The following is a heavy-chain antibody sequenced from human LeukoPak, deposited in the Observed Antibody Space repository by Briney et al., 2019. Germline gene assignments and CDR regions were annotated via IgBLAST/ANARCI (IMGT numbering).Heavy chain of an antibody. CDR2: IRYDGSNK. CDR3: ARDRSSTWSLDY. Sequence: GGSLRLSCAASGFTFSSYGMHWVRQAPGKGLEWVAFIRYDGSNKYYADSVKGRLTISRDNSNNSLYLQMNSLRADDTAVYYCARDRSSTWSLDYWGQGTLVTVSS. D-gene: IGHD6-13*01. CDR1: GFTFSSYG. J-gene: IGHJ4*02. V-gene: IGHV3-30*02.